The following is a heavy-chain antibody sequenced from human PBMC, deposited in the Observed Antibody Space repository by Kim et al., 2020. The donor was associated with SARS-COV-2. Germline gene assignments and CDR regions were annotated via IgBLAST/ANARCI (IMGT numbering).Heavy chain of an antibody. J-gene: IGHJ4*02. CDR3: ARVHKGAGFGELLYDY. V-gene: IGHV1-8*01. CDR1: GYTFTSYD. Sequence: ASVKVSCKASGYTFTSYDINWVRQATGQGLEWMGWMNPNSGNTGYAQKFQGRVTMTRNTSISTAYMELSSLRSEDTAVYYCARVHKGAGFGELLYDYWGQGTLVTVSS. D-gene: IGHD3-10*01. CDR2: MNPNSGNT.